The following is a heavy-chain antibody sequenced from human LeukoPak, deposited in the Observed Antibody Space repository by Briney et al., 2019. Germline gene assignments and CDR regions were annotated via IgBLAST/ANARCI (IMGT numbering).Heavy chain of an antibody. CDR1: GFTFSSYG. CDR3: AKPRTLGYCSGGSCVHEAFDL. D-gene: IGHD2-15*01. CDR2: IRYDGSNK. V-gene: IGHV3-30*02. J-gene: IGHJ3*01. Sequence: GGPLRLSCAASGFTFSSYGMNWVRQAPGKGLEWVGVIRYDGSNKYYADSVKGRFTISGDNSKNTQFLQMNMLSAEHTAGYYCAKPRTLGYCSGGSCVHEAFDLWGQGKMVSVSS.